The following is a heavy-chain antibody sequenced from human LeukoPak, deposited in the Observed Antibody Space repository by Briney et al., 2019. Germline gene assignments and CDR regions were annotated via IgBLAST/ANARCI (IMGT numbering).Heavy chain of an antibody. D-gene: IGHD4-23*01. V-gene: IGHV5-51*01. Sequence: GESLKISCKGSGYDFTTYWIGWGRQMPGKGRGWMGIIYPGDSDTRYSSSFQGQVTISADKSISTDYLKWSSLKASDTAMYYCARNGGVQVVEDAFAIWGQGTMVTVSS. CDR2: IYPGDSDT. CDR1: GYDFTTYW. CDR3: ARNGGVQVVEDAFAI. J-gene: IGHJ3*02.